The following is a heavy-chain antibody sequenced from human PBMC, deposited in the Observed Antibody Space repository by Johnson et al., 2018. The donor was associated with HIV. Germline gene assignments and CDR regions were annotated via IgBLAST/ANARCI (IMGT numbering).Heavy chain of an antibody. CDR1: GFTLSSYA. Sequence: QVQLVESGGGVVQPGRSLRLSCAVSGFTLSSYAMHWVRQAPGKGLEWVTVISYDGSNKYYADSGKGRFTISRDNSKNTLYLQMNSLRAEDTAVYYCAKQNRGAFDIWGQGTMVTVSS. J-gene: IGHJ3*02. CDR2: ISYDGSNK. CDR3: AKQNRGAFDI. V-gene: IGHV3-30*04. D-gene: IGHD1/OR15-1a*01.